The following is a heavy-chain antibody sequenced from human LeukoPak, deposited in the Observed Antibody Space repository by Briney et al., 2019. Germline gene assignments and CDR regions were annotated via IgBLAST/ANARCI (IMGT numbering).Heavy chain of an antibody. CDR3: ARASDPWLQLT. CDR1: GFTFSNYW. J-gene: IGHJ5*02. CDR2: IKQDGSEK. Sequence: GESLRLSCAASGFTFSNYWMIWVRQAPGKGLEWVGNIKQDGSEKRYADSVRGRFSISRDNAQTSLYLQMSSLRAEDTAVYYCARASDPWLQLTWGQGTLVTVSS. V-gene: IGHV3-7*05. D-gene: IGHD5-24*01.